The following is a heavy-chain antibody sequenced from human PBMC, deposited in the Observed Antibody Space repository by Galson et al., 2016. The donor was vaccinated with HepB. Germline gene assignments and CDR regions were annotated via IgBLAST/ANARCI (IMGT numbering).Heavy chain of an antibody. Sequence: SLRLSCAGSGFSYSDYSINWVRQAPGKGLEWVSYLSSTSTLIYYADSVKGRFTVSRDNAKNSLYLQMNSLRDEDTAVYYCARDVGPWGQGTLVTVSS. CDR3: ARDVGP. J-gene: IGHJ5*02. V-gene: IGHV3-48*02. CDR2: LSSTSTLI. CDR1: GFSYSDYS.